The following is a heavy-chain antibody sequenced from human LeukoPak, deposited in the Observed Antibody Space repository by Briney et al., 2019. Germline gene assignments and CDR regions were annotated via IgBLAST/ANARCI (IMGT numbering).Heavy chain of an antibody. CDR3: AAGIFLGMAAPYFFDY. J-gene: IGHJ4*02. CDR1: GYSLTEFP. CDR2: FDPEDGET. V-gene: IGHV1-24*01. D-gene: IGHD2/OR15-2a*01. Sequence: GASVKVSCKVSGYSLTEFPMHWVRQAPGKGLEWMGRFDPEDGETIYAQKFQGRVTITEDTSPDTAYMELSSLRSEDTAVYFCAAGIFLGMAAPYFFDYWGQGTLVTVSS.